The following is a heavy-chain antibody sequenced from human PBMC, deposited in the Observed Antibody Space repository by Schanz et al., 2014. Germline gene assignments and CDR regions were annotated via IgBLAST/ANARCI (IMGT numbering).Heavy chain of an antibody. Sequence: QVQLVQSGAEVRKPGSSVWVSCKASGGTFTSYTLGWVRQAPGQGLEWMGRIVPVVGVTVYAQKFQGRVTFTADKSTAAVYMELSRLRGDDTAVYFCADYGSGTYFDLWGQGTLVTVSS. CDR1: GGTFTSYT. D-gene: IGHD3-16*01. V-gene: IGHV1-69*02. J-gene: IGHJ4*02. CDR2: IVPVVGVT. CDR3: ADYGSGTYFDL.